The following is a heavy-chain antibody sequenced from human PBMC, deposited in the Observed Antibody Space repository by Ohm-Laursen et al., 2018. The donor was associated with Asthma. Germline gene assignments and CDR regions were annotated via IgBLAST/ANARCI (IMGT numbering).Heavy chain of an antibody. J-gene: IGHJ6*02. Sequence: SLRLPCAASGFSFSSNTITWARQAPGKGLEWVSAINSGGGTTYGDSVKGRFTISRDNSKNTVYLAMNSLGAEDTAVYFCAKVGAWPHYYYFGTDVWGQGTTVTVSS. D-gene: IGHD5-12*01. CDR3: AKVGAWPHYYYFGTDV. CDR2: INSGGGT. CDR1: GFSFSSNT. V-gene: IGHV3-23*01.